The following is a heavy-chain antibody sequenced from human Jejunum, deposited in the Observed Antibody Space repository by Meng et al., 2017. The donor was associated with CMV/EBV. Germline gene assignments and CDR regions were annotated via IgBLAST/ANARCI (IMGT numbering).Heavy chain of an antibody. D-gene: IGHD3-9*01. J-gene: IGHJ4*02. Sequence: VSNDSIHDYYWGWIRQPPGKGLEWIGYIYYTGSTNYNPSLKSRVTMSIDRFKNQFSLKVTSVTAADTAMYFCAGQSDILTGPEDHWGQGTLVTVSS. CDR3: AGQSDILTGPEDH. CDR2: IYYTGST. V-gene: IGHV4-59*01. CDR1: NDSIHDYY.